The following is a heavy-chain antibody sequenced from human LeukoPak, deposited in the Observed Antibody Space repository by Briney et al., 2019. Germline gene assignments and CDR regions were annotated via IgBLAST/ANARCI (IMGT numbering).Heavy chain of an antibody. CDR1: GGSISSSNW. CDR2: IYHSGST. CDR3: ASSRGGNSAAWYYYYMDV. D-gene: IGHD4-23*01. V-gene: IGHV4-4*02. J-gene: IGHJ6*03. Sequence: SETLSLTCAVSGGSISSSNWWSWVRQPPGKGLEWIGEIYHSGSTNYNPSLKSRVTISVDTSKNQFSLKLSSVTAADTAVYYCASSRGGNSAAWYYYYMDVWGKGTTVTVSS.